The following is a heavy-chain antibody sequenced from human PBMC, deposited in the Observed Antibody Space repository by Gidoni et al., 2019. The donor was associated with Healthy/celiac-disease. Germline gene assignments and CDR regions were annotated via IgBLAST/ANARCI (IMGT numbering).Heavy chain of an antibody. CDR1: GFTFSSYG. V-gene: IGHV3-30*18. J-gene: IGHJ6*02. CDR3: AKDLDVQWELLPSYYYYYYGMDV. Sequence: QVQLVESGGGVVQPGRSLRLSCAASGFTFSSYGMHWVRRAPGKGLEWVEVISYDGSNKYYADSVKGRFTISRDNSKNTLYLQMNSLRAEDTAVYYCAKDLDVQWELLPSYYYYYYGMDVWGQGTTVTVSS. CDR2: ISYDGSNK. D-gene: IGHD1-26*01.